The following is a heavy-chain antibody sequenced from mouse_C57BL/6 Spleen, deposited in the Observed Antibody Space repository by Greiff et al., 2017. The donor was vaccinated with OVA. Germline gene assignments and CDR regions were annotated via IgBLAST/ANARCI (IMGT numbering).Heavy chain of an antibody. CDR2: ISSGSSTI. CDR3: ARPLSTTVVDWYFDV. V-gene: IGHV5-17*01. CDR1: GFTFSDYG. J-gene: IGHJ1*03. Sequence: EVKLMESGGGLVKPGGSLKLSCAASGFTFSDYGMHWVRQAPEKGLEWVAYISSGSSTIYYADTVKGRFTISRDNAKNTLFLQMTSLRSEDTAMYYCARPLSTTVVDWYFDVWGTGTTVTVSS. D-gene: IGHD1-1*01.